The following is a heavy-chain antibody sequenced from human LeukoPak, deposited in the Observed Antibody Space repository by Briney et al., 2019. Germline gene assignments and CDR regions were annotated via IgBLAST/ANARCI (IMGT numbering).Heavy chain of an antibody. J-gene: IGHJ3*02. D-gene: IGHD3-22*01. CDR2: IYYSGST. V-gene: IGHV4-59*01. CDR1: GGSISSYY. Sequence: PSETPSLTCTVSGGSISSYYWSWIRQPPGKGLEWIGYIYYSGSTNYNPSLKSRVTISVDTSKNQFSLKLSSVTAADTAVYYCARGGYYYDSSGYWGAFDIWGQGTMVTVSS. CDR3: ARGGYYYDSSGYWGAFDI.